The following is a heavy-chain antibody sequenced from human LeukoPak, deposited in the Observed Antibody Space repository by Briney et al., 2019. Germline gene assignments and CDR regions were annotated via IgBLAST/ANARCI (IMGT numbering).Heavy chain of an antibody. CDR1: GGPISSHQ. Sequence: SETLSLTCTVSGGPISSHQWSWIRQPPGKGLEWIGNIYYSGNANYNPSLKSRVIISVDTSKNQFSLKLSSVTAADTAVYYCAGRRRSSGWYSAFDIWGQGTMVTVSS. V-gene: IGHV4-59*11. CDR3: AGRRRSSGWYSAFDI. J-gene: IGHJ3*02. D-gene: IGHD6-19*01. CDR2: IYYSGNA.